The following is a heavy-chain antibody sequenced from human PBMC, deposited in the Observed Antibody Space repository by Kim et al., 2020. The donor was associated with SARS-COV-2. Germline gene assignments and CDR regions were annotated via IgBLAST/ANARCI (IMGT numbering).Heavy chain of an antibody. CDR1: GFTFSSYD. CDR2: IGTAGDT. Sequence: GGSLRLSCAASGFTFSSYDMHWVRQATGKGLEWVSTIGTAGDTYYPGSVKGRFTISRENAKNSLLLQMNSLRAGDTAAYYCARVRYSSGWPSYCYFDLWGRSTLVTVSS. V-gene: IGHV3-13*01. D-gene: IGHD6-19*01. J-gene: IGHJ2*01. CDR3: ARVRYSSGWPSYCYFDL.